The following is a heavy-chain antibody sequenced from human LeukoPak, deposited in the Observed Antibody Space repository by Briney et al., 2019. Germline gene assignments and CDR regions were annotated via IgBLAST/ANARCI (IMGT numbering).Heavy chain of an antibody. CDR3: ARDRAELGASFDY. Sequence: RAGGSLRLSCAASGFTFDDYAMHWVRQAPGKGLEWVSGISWNSGSIGYADSVKGRFTISRDNSKNTLYLQMNSLRAEDTAVYYCARDRAELGASFDYWGQGTLVTVSS. CDR2: ISWNSGSI. D-gene: IGHD7-27*01. CDR1: GFTFDDYA. J-gene: IGHJ4*02. V-gene: IGHV3-9*01.